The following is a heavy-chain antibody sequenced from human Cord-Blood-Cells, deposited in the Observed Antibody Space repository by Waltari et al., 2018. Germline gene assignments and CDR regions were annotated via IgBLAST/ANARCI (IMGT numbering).Heavy chain of an antibody. J-gene: IGHJ5*02. CDR1: GGSFSGYY. CDR2: INHSGST. Sequence: QVQLQQWGAGLLKPSETLSLTCAVYGGSFSGYYWSWTRQPPGKGLEWIGEINHSGSTNYNPSLKSRVTISVDTSKNQFSLKLSSVTAADTAVYYCARGEGGSDIVVVPAANWFDPWGQGTLVTVSS. V-gene: IGHV4-34*01. CDR3: ARGEGGSDIVVVPAANWFDP. D-gene: IGHD2-2*01.